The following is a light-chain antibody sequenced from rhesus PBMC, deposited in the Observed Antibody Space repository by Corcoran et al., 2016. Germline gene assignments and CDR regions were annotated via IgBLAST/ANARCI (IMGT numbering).Light chain of an antibody. J-gene: IGKJ1*01. V-gene: IGKV1S16*01. CDR1: QGISYY. Sequence: DIQMTQSPSSLSASVGDTVTITCRASQGISYYLAWYQQKAGKAPKPLIYYASSLESGVPSRFSGSGSGTDVTLPISSLQPEDFATYFCQQHKTYPPTFGQGTKVEIK. CDR3: QQHKTYPPT. CDR2: YAS.